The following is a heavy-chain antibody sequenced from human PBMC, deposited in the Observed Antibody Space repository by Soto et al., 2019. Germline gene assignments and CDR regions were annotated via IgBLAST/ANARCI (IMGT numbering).Heavy chain of an antibody. J-gene: IGHJ4*02. CDR1: GGSISSSSYY. CDR2: IYYGGST. CDR3: ARLLYCSSTSCYLVFDY. V-gene: IGHV4-39*01. D-gene: IGHD2-2*01. Sequence: QLQLQESGPGLVKPSETLSLTCTVSGGSISSSSYYWGGLRQPPGKGLEWLGSIYYGGSTYYNPSIKSRVPISVDTSKNQFSLKLSSVTAADTAVYYCARLLYCSSTSCYLVFDYWGQGTLVTVSS.